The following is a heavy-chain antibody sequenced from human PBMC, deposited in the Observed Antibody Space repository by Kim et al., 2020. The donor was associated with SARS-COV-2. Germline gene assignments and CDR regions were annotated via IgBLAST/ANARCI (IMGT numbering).Heavy chain of an antibody. D-gene: IGHD3-22*01. J-gene: IGHJ4*02. CDR3: TTEGYYYDSSGYESKASAFDY. V-gene: IGHV3-15*01. Sequence: GGSLRLSCAASGFTFSNAWMSWVRQAPGKGLEWVGRIKSKTDGGTTDYAVHVKGRLTISRDDSKNTLYLQMNSLKTEDTAVYYCTTEGYYYDSSGYESKASAFDYWGQGTLVTVSS. CDR2: IKSKTDGGTT. CDR1: GFTFSNAW.